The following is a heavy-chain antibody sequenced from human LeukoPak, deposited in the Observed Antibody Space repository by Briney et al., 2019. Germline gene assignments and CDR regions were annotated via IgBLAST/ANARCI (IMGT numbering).Heavy chain of an antibody. CDR2: IFYSERT. Sequence: SETLSLTCSVSGGSISSYYWSWIRQPPGKGLEWIGYIFYSERTSYNPSLKSRVTISVDTSKNHFSLTLSSVTAADTAVYYCARGQEYIYGYTVTELGSRYFDYWGQGTLVTVSS. J-gene: IGHJ4*02. V-gene: IGHV4-59*01. CDR3: ARGQEYIYGYTVTELGSRYFDY. CDR1: GGSISSYY. D-gene: IGHD5-18*01.